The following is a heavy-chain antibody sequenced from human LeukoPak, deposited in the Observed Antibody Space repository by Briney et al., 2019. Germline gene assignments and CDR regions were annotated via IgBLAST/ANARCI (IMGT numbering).Heavy chain of an antibody. CDR3: ARAPFQLPPPRYFDL. D-gene: IGHD1-26*01. Sequence: SVKVSCKASGGTFSSYAISWVRQAPGQGLEWMGGIIPIFGTANYAQKFQGRVTITADKSTSTAYMELSSLRSEDTAVYYCARAPFQLPPPRYFDLWARGPLVTVSS. V-gene: IGHV1-69*06. CDR2: IIPIFGTA. J-gene: IGHJ2*01. CDR1: GGTFSSYA.